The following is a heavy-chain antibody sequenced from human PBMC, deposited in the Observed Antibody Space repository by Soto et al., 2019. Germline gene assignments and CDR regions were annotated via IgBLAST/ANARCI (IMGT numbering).Heavy chain of an antibody. V-gene: IGHV4-30-4*01. CDR3: ARLVYDSSGYRPG. J-gene: IGHJ4*02. CDR1: GGSISSGDYY. CDR2: IYYSGST. Sequence: SETPCLTCTVTGGSISSGDYYWSCIRQPPGKGLEWIGYIYYSGSTYYNPSLKCRVTISVDTSKNQFSLKLSSVTAADTAVYYCARLVYDSSGYRPGWGQGTLVTVSS. D-gene: IGHD3-22*01.